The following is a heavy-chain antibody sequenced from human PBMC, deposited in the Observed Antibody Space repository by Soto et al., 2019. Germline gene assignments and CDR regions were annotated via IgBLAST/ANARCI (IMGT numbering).Heavy chain of an antibody. V-gene: IGHV2-5*01. D-gene: IGHD3-3*01. Sequence: QITLRESGPTLVKPTQTLTLTCSFSGFSLRTGGVGVGWIRQTPGKALEWLAVIYWNDDKRYSPSLRSRLSISKDTSKNQVVLTLTKMDPVDTATYYWAHRGYAFWSDSDSWFDPWGPGTLVTVSS. J-gene: IGHJ5*02. CDR3: AHRGYAFWSDSDSWFDP. CDR2: IYWNDDK. CDR1: GFSLRTGGVG.